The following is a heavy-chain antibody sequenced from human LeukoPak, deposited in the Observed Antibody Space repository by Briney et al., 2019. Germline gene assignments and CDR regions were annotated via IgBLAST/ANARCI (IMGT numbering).Heavy chain of an antibody. Sequence: GGSLRLSCAASGFTFSSYSMSWVRQAPGKGLEWVSGISGSGGSTYYADSVKGRFTISRDNSKNTLYLQMNSLRAEDTAVYYCAREGLYYYDSSGYYLVWGQGTLVTVSS. CDR3: AREGLYYYDSSGYYLV. CDR2: ISGSGGST. CDR1: GFTFSSYS. J-gene: IGHJ4*02. V-gene: IGHV3-23*01. D-gene: IGHD3-22*01.